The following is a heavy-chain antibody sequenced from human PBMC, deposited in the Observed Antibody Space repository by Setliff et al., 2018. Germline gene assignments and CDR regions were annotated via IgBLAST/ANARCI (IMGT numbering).Heavy chain of an antibody. J-gene: IGHJ4*02. V-gene: IGHV3-23*01. CDR1: GFTFSSYA. CDR2: ISGSGGST. D-gene: IGHD3-22*01. CDR3: AKDRSRDYDDSSGYDH. Sequence: LRLSCAASGFTFSSYAMSWVRQAPGKGLEWVSAISGSGGSTYYADSVKGRFTISRDNSKNTLYLQMNSLRAEDTALYYCAKDRSRDYDDSSGYDHWGQGTLVTVSS.